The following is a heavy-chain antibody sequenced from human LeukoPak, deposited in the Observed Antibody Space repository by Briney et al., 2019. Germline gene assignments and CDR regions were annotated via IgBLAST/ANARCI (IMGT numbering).Heavy chain of an antibody. CDR3: ARRITIFGVVINYYYMDV. V-gene: IGHV4-59*01. CDR1: GGSISSYY. CDR2: IYYSGST. J-gene: IGHJ6*03. D-gene: IGHD3-3*01. Sequence: PSETLSLTCTVSGGSISSYYWSWIRQPPGKGLEWIGYIYYSGSTNYNPSLKSRVTISVDTSKNQFSLKLSSVTAADTAVYYCARRITIFGVVINYYYMDVWGKGTTVTVSS.